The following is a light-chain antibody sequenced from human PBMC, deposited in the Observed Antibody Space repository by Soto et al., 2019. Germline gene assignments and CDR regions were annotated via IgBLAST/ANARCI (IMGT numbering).Light chain of an antibody. J-gene: IGKJ1*01. Sequence: EIVMTQSPATLSVSPGERATFSCRASQSVSSNLAWYQQKPGQAPRLLIYGASIRATGIPARFSGSGSGTEFTLTISTLQSEDFAIYYCLQYNTDSTFGQGTKVDI. CDR3: LQYNTDST. CDR2: GAS. V-gene: IGKV3-15*01. CDR1: QSVSSN.